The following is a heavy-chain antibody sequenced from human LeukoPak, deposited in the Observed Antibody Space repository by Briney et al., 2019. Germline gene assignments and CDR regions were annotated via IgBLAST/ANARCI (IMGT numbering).Heavy chain of an antibody. J-gene: IGHJ4*02. Sequence: GGSLRLSCAASGFTFSSYAMSWVRQAPGEGLEWVSAISGSGGSTYYADSVKGRFTISRDNSKNTLYLQMNSLRAEDTAVYYCAKVPERYYYDSSGYYQYYFDYWGQGTLVTVSS. V-gene: IGHV3-23*01. D-gene: IGHD3-22*01. CDR3: AKVPERYYYDSSGYYQYYFDY. CDR2: ISGSGGST. CDR1: GFTFSSYA.